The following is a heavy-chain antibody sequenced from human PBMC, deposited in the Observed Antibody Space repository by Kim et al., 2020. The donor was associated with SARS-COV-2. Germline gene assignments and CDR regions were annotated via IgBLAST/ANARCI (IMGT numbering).Heavy chain of an antibody. Sequence: ASVKVSCKASGYTFTSYAMNWVRQAPGQGLEWMGWINTNTGNPTYAQGFTGRFVFSLDTSVSTAYLQISSLKAEDTAVYYCASKPRTSGSYSGVSYYGMDVWGQGTTVTVSS. CDR1: GYTFTSYA. D-gene: IGHD3-10*01. CDR3: ASKPRTSGSYSGVSYYGMDV. V-gene: IGHV7-4-1*02. CDR2: INTNTGNP. J-gene: IGHJ6*02.